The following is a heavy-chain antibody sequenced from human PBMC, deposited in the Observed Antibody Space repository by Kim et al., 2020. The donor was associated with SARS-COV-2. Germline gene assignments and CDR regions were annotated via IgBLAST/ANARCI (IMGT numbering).Heavy chain of an antibody. V-gene: IGHV3-66*01. J-gene: IGHJ4*02. Sequence: GPLKRRFPISRDNSKNTLYLQMNVLRAEDTAVYYCARYPYYYDSSGPMGRWGQGTLVTVSS. CDR3: ARYPYYYDSSGPMGR. D-gene: IGHD3-22*01.